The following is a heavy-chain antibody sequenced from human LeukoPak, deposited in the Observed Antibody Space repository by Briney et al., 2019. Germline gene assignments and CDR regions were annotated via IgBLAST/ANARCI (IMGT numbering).Heavy chain of an antibody. J-gene: IGHJ6*02. V-gene: IGHV4-34*01. D-gene: IGHD3-3*01. CDR2: INHSGST. Sequence: PSETLSLTCAVYGGSFSGYYWSWIRQPPGKGLEWIGEINHSGSTNYNPSLKSRVTISVDTSKNQFSLKLSSVTAADTAVYYCASSDPYDFWSGHLSPANYYYYGMDVWGQGTTVTVSS. CDR1: GGSFSGYY. CDR3: ASSDPYDFWSGHLSPANYYYYGMDV.